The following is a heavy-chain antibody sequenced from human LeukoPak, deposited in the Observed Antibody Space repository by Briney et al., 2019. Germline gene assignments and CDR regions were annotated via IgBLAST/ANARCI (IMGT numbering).Heavy chain of an antibody. D-gene: IGHD2-21*02. CDR2: IRSSGGLT. Sequence: GGSLRLSCAASAFXFSNYAITWVRQAPGKGLEWVSRIRSSGGLTYYAASVEGRFTISRDNSKNTLYLQMNSLRAEDTAVYYCAKDQDSLVVVTDAFDVWGQGTMVTVSS. CDR3: AKDQDSLVVVTDAFDV. V-gene: IGHV3-23*01. CDR1: AFXFSNYA. J-gene: IGHJ3*01.